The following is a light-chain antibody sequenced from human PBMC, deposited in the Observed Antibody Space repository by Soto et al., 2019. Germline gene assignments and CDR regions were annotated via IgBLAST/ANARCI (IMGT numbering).Light chain of an antibody. CDR3: QQSYRTPPIT. CDR2: AAS. J-gene: IGKJ5*01. Sequence: DIQMTQSPSSLSASLGDRVPISCRASQNIRSYLNWYQQKPGKAPKLLIYAASNLQSGVPSRFSGSGSGADYTLTISSLQPEDSATYYCQQSYRTPPITFGQGTRLEIK. CDR1: QNIRSY. V-gene: IGKV1-39*01.